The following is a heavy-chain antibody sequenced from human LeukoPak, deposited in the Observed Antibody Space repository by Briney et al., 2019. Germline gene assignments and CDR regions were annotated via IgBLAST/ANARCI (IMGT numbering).Heavy chain of an antibody. Sequence: GGSLRLSCAASGFNFNTYEMNWVRQAPGKGLEWVANTKQDETEKHYADSVKGRFTISRDNAQDSLYLQMNSLRAEDTAVYFCARNRQWLLADYWGQGTVVTVSS. CDR2: TKQDETEK. V-gene: IGHV3-7*04. CDR3: ARNRQWLLADY. J-gene: IGHJ4*02. CDR1: GFNFNTYE. D-gene: IGHD3-22*01.